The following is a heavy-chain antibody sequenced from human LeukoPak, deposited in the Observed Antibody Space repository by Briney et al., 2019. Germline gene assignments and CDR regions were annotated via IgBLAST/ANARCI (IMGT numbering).Heavy chain of an antibody. CDR3: ARDMYYDFWSGSPLSRYGMDV. V-gene: IGHV3-7*01. J-gene: IGHJ6*02. D-gene: IGHD3-3*01. CDR1: GFTFSSYW. Sequence: GGSLRLSCAASGFTFSSYWMSWVRQAPGKGLEWVANIKQDGSEKYYVDSVKGRFTISRDNAKNSLYLQMNSLRAEDTAVCYCARDMYYDFWSGSPLSRYGMDVWGQGTTVTVSS. CDR2: IKQDGSEK.